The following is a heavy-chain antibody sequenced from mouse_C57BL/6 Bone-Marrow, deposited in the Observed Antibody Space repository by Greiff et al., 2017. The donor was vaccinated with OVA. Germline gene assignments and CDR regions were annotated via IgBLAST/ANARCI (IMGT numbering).Heavy chain of an antibody. D-gene: IGHD2-5*01. CDR1: GFTFSSYG. CDR3: ARRDYSNYGFAY. CDR2: ISSGGSYT. Sequence: EVMLVESGGDLVKPGGSLKLSCAASGFTFSSYGMSWVRQTPDKRLEWVATISSGGSYTYYPDSVKGRFTISRDNAKNTLYLQMSSLKSEDTAMYYCARRDYSNYGFAYWGQGTLVTVSA. J-gene: IGHJ3*01. V-gene: IGHV5-6*02.